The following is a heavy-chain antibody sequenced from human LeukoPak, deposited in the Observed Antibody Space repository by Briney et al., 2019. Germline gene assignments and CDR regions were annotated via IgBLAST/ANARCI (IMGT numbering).Heavy chain of an antibody. CDR1: GYTFTSYG. D-gene: IGHD3-22*01. CDR2: ISAYNGNT. J-gene: IGHJ4*02. Sequence: ASVKVSCRASGYTFTSYGISWVRQAPGQGLEWMGWISAYNGNTHYAQKLQGRVTMTTDTSTSTVYMELRSLRSDDTAVYYCARGSPPRRNYDSRGYYSYYFDYWGQGTLVTVSS. CDR3: ARGSPPRRNYDSRGYYSYYFDY. V-gene: IGHV1-18*01.